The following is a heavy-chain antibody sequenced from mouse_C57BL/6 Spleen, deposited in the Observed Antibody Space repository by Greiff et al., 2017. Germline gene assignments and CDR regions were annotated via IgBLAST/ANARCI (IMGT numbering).Heavy chain of an antibody. D-gene: IGHD1-1*01. CDR2: IDPSDSDT. J-gene: IGHJ2*01. CDR1: GYTFTSYW. V-gene: IGHV1-52*01. CDR3: ACITTDYYFDY. Sequence: QVQLKQPGAELVRPGSSVKLSCKASGYTFTSYWMHWVKQRPIQGLEWIGNIDPSDSDTHYNQKFKDKATLTVDKSSSTAYMQLSGLTSEDSAVSDCACITTDYYFDYWGQGTTLTVSS.